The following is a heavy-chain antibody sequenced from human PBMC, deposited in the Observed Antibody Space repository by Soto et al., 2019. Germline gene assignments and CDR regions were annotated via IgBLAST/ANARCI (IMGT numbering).Heavy chain of an antibody. Sequence: PSETLSLTCAVYGGSFSGYYWSWIRQPPGKGLEWIGEINHSGSTNYNPSLKSRVTISVDTSKNQFSLKLSSVTAADTAVYYCARRGLWTTFDYWGQGTLVTVSS. CDR3: ARRGLWTTFDY. V-gene: IGHV4-34*01. CDR2: INHSGST. J-gene: IGHJ4*02. D-gene: IGHD5-18*01. CDR1: GGSFSGYY.